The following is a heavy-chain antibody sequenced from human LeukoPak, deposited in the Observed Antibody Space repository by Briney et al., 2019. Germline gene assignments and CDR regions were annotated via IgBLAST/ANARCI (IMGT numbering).Heavy chain of an antibody. CDR2: ISPYNVRT. CDR3: ARDRRVGAKRLYYHHGMDV. CDR1: GYIFSSYG. Sequence: ASVKVSCKASGYIFSSYGINWVRQAPGQGLEWMGWISPYNVRTNFVQKFQGRVTMTTDTSTRTAYMELRSLRSDDTAVYYCARDRRVGAKRLYYHHGMDVWGQGTTVTVSS. D-gene: IGHD1-26*01. V-gene: IGHV1-18*01. J-gene: IGHJ6*02.